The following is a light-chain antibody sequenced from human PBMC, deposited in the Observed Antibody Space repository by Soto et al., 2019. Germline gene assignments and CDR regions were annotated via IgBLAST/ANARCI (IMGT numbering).Light chain of an antibody. V-gene: IGKV4-1*01. CDR2: WAS. J-gene: IGKJ1*01. Sequence: DILMTQSPYSLSVCLGERATINCKSSQSVLYSSNNKNYLAWYQQKPGQPPKLLIYWASTRESGVPDRFSGSGSGTDFTLTISSLQAEDVAVYYCQQCYTTPRTFGQGTKVDIK. CDR3: QQCYTTPRT. CDR1: QSVLYSSNNKNY.